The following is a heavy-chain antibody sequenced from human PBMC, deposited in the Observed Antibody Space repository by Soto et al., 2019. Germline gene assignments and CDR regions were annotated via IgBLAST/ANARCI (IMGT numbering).Heavy chain of an antibody. CDR2: IYYSGST. CDR1: GDSISSGGYY. CDR3: ARDDYGGNSDWFDP. J-gene: IGHJ5*02. V-gene: IGHV4-31*03. Sequence: PSETLSLTCTVSGDSISSGGYYWSWIRQHPGKGLEWIEYIYYSGSTYYNPSLKSRVTISVDTSKNQFSLKLSSVTAADTAVYYCARDDYGGNSDWFDPWGQGTLVTVSS. D-gene: IGHD4-17*01.